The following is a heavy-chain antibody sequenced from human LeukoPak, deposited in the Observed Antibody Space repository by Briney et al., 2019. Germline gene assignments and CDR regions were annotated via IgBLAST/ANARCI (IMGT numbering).Heavy chain of an antibody. D-gene: IGHD6-13*01. Sequence: GGSLRLSCAASGFTFSSYSMNWVRQAPGKGLEWVSYISSSSSTIYYADSVKGRFTISRDNAKNSLYLQMNSLRAEDTAVYYCARDGGGAAAWRQSAYYYYYMDVWGKGTTVTVPS. CDR1: GFTFSSYS. J-gene: IGHJ6*03. CDR2: ISSSSSTI. V-gene: IGHV3-48*01. CDR3: ARDGGGAAAWRQSAYYYYYMDV.